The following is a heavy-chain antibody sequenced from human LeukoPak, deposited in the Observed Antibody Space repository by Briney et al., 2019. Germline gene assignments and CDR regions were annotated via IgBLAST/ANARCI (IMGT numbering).Heavy chain of an antibody. Sequence: GGSRRLSCAASGFTVSSNYMAWVRQPPGKGLEWVSVIFGGGGTYYAGSVRGRFTISRDNSQNTLFLQMNSLRAEDTAVYYCASWPGAWYGEDYWGQGTRVTVSS. D-gene: IGHD3-10*01. V-gene: IGHV3-53*01. CDR1: GFTVSSNY. CDR3: ASWPGAWYGEDY. CDR2: IFGGGGT. J-gene: IGHJ4*02.